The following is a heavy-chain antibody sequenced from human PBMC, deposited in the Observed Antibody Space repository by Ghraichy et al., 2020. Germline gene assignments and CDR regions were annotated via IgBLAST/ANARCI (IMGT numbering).Heavy chain of an antibody. V-gene: IGHV3-43*01. CDR1: GFTFDDYA. J-gene: IGHJ4*02. D-gene: IGHD5-12*01. Sequence: GGSLRLSCAASGFTFDDYAMSWVRQAPGKGLEWVSFISWDGSTTHYADSVKGRFTVSRDNSKNSLYLQMNSLRPEDTALYYCAKGKGYGYIDYWGQGTLVTVSS. CDR2: ISWDGSTT. CDR3: AKGKGYGYIDY.